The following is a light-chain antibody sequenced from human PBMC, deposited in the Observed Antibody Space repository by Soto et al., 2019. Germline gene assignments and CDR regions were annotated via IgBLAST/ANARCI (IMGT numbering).Light chain of an antibody. J-gene: IGKJ1*01. V-gene: IGKV1-33*01. CDR3: QQYDNLPLT. CDR2: DAS. Sequence: DIQMTQSPSSLSASVGDRVTITCQASQDISNYLNWYQQKPGKAPKLLIYDASNLETVVPSRFRGSGSGTDFTFTISSLQPEDIATYYGQQYDNLPLTLVQGPKLEIK. CDR1: QDISNY.